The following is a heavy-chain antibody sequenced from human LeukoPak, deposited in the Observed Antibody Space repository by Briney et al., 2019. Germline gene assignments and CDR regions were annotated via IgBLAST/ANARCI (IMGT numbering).Heavy chain of an antibody. CDR3: AKLDPYYSSSWYEYFDY. J-gene: IGHJ4*02. Sequence: GGSLRLSCAASGFTFSSYGMHWVRQAPGKGLEWVAVISYDGSNKYYADSVKGRFTISRDNSKNTLYLQMNSLRAEDTAVYYCAKLDPYYSSSWYEYFDYWGQGTLVTVSS. V-gene: IGHV3-30*18. CDR1: GFTFSSYG. D-gene: IGHD6-13*01. CDR2: ISYDGSNK.